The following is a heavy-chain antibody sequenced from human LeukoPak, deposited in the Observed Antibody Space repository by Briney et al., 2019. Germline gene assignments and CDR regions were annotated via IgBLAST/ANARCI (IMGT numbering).Heavy chain of an antibody. Sequence: PGGSLGLSCAASGFTVSSNYMSWVRQAPGKGLEWVSVIYSGGSTYYADSVKGRFTISRDNSKNTLYLQMNSLRAEDTAVYYCASRGIAVAGYYWGQGTLVTVSS. J-gene: IGHJ4*02. CDR1: GFTVSSNY. CDR3: ASRGIAVAGYY. D-gene: IGHD6-19*01. V-gene: IGHV3-53*01. CDR2: IYSGGST.